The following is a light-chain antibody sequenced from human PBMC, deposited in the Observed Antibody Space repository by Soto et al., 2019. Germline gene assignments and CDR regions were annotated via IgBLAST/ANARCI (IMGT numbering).Light chain of an antibody. CDR2: SAS. J-gene: IGKJ2*01. Sequence: DIVMTKPPASMALSLGERATINCKSTQSVLYRSNKKNYLGWYQQKPGQPPKLLISSASARESVVPYRFSGSGSGTDFTLIISSLQAEDVAVYYCQQYYGSPYTFGQGTKVEIK. V-gene: IGKV4-1*01. CDR3: QQYYGSPYT. CDR1: QSVLYRSNKKNY.